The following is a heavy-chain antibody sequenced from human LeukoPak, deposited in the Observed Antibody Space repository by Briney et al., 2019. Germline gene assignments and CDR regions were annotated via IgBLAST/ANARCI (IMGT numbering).Heavy chain of an antibody. Sequence: GESLKICCKGSGSSFTSYWSSCVRQMPGKGLECMGRIDPSDSYTNYSPSFQGHVTISADKSISTAYLHCSSLKASDTAMYYCARHSAIAATRDAFDIWGQGTMATVSS. D-gene: IGHD6-13*01. CDR1: GSSFTSYW. V-gene: IGHV5-10-1*01. CDR3: ARHSAIAATRDAFDI. J-gene: IGHJ3*02. CDR2: IDPSDSYT.